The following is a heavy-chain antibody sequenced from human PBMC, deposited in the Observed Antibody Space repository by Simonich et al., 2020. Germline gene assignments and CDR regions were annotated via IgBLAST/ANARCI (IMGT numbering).Heavy chain of an antibody. Sequence: QVQLVQSGAEVQKPGASVKVSCKASGYTFTDYSMPWVRQAPGQGLEWMGWNNPNSGGTNYAQKFQGRVTMTRDTSISTAYMELSRLRSDDTAVYYCARGALTGDYYYMDVWCKGTTVTVSS. J-gene: IGHJ6*03. CDR2: NNPNSGGT. CDR1: GYTFTDYS. V-gene: IGHV1-2*02. CDR3: ARGALTGDYYYMDV. D-gene: IGHD7-27*01.